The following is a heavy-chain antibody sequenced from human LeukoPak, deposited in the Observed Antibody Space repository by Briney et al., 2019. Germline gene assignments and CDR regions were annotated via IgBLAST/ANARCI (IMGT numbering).Heavy chain of an antibody. CDR3: VRDRELHY. CDR2: IYYIGST. Sequence: SETLSLTCTVSGGSVSSANYYWSWIRQPPGKGLEWIAYIYYIGSTNYNPSLKSRVTISLDTSKNQFSLKLTSMTAADTAFYYCVRDRELHYWGQGILVTVSS. V-gene: IGHV4-61*01. D-gene: IGHD1-7*01. CDR1: GGSVSSANYY. J-gene: IGHJ4*02.